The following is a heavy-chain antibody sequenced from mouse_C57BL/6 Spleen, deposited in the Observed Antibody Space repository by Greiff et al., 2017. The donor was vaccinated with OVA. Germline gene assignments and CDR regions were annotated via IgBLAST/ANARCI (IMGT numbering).Heavy chain of an antibody. Sequence: VQLQQSGAELVRPGPSVKVSCKASGYAFTNYLIEWVKQRPGQGLEWIGVINPGSGGTNYNEKFKGKATLTADKSSSTAYMQLSSLTSEDSAVYFCAKGSINWYFDVWGTGTTVTVSS. CDR2: INPGSGGT. J-gene: IGHJ1*03. CDR3: AKGSINWYFDV. V-gene: IGHV1-54*01. CDR1: GYAFTNYL. D-gene: IGHD1-1*01.